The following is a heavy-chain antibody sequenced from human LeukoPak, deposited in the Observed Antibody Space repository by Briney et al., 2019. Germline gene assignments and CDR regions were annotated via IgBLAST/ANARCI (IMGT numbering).Heavy chain of an antibody. D-gene: IGHD3-10*01. Sequence: PSETLSLICNVSGGSISSHLHYWAWIRQPPGKGLEWIGSIYYNDNTYYASSLKSRVTISVDTSKNQFSLKLSSVTAADTAVYYCASMVRGVIPGYWGQGTLVTVSS. J-gene: IGHJ4*02. CDR2: IYYNDNT. CDR3: ASMVRGVIPGY. V-gene: IGHV4-39*01. CDR1: GGSISSHLHY.